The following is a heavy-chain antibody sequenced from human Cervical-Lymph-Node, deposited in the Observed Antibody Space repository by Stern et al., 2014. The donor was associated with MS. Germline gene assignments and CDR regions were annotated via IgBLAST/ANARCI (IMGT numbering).Heavy chain of an antibody. D-gene: IGHD5-24*01. V-gene: IGHV3-30-3*01. Sequence: DQLVESGGGVVQPGRSLRLSCAASGFTFTSFDIHWVRQAPGKGLEWVAVISNDGGTRYYADAVKGRFTNSRDNSNNTLHLQMNSLRGEDTAVYYCARNNYGDYSDYWGQGTLVTVSS. CDR2: ISNDGGTR. J-gene: IGHJ4*02. CDR3: ARNNYGDYSDY. CDR1: GFTFTSFD.